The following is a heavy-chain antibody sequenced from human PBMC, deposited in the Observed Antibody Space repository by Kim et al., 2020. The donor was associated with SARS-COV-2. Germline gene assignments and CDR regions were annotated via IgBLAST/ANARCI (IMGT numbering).Heavy chain of an antibody. D-gene: IGHD2-2*01. J-gene: IGHJ4*02. CDR1: GFTFSGSA. V-gene: IGHV3-73*01. CDR2: IRSKANSYAT. CDR3: TTDLPVPTPLGY. Sequence: GGSLRLSCAASGFTFSGSAMHWVRQASGKGLEWVGRIRSKANSYATAYAASVKGRFTISRDDSKNTAYLQMNSLKTEDTAVYYCTTDLPVPTPLGYWGQGTLVTVSS.